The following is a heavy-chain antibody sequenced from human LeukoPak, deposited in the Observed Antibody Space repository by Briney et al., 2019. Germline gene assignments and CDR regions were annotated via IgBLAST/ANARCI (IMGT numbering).Heavy chain of an antibody. Sequence: ASVKVSCKASGGTFGSYAVSWVRQAPGRGLEWMGGIIPFFGSTNYAQKFQGRVTIIADESTSTAYMELSSLRSEDTAVYYCAMGPRKLYYYDSSDYYYFDYWGQGTLVTVSS. V-gene: IGHV1-69*13. CDR3: AMGPRKLYYYDSSDYYYFDY. J-gene: IGHJ4*02. CDR1: GGTFGSYA. D-gene: IGHD3-22*01. CDR2: IIPFFGST.